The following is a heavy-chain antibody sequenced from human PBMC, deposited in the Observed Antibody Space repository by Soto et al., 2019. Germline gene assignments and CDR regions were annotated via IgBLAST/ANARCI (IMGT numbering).Heavy chain of an antibody. V-gene: IGHV1-69*01. CDR3: ARVRGGAFGGVNWFDP. D-gene: IGHD3-16*01. Sequence: QVQLVQSGAEVTKPGSSVKVSCKSSGGTVSSYAISWVRQAPGQGLEWMGGIIPIFGTANYAQKFQGRVTITADESTSTSDMELSSLRSEDTAVYYCARVRGGAFGGVNWFDPWGKGTLVTVSS. J-gene: IGHJ5*02. CDR1: GGTVSSYA. CDR2: IIPIFGTA.